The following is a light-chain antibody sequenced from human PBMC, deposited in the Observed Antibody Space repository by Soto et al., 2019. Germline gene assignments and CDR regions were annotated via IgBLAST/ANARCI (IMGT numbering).Light chain of an antibody. J-gene: IGLJ1*01. CDR3: GSWDSSQSADD. CDR2: DDN. Sequence: QSVLTQPPSVSAAPGQKVTISCSGSSSNIGGNSVSWYQQLPGTAPKLLIYDDNKRPSGIPDRFSGSKSGTSATLGITGFQTVDEADYYCGSWDSSQSADDCGTGTKVTVL. CDR1: SSNIGGNS. V-gene: IGLV1-51*01.